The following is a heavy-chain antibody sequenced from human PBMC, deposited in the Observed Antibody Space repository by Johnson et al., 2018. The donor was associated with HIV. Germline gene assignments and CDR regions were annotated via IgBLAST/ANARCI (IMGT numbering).Heavy chain of an antibody. CDR1: GFTFSRYW. V-gene: IGHV3-74*01. CDR3: ARERDYYDSSGYWVDAFDI. J-gene: IGHJ3*02. Sequence: VQVVESWGGVVQPGRSLRLSCAASGFTFSRYWMHWVRQASGKGLVWVSGINSDGSTTTYADSVKGRFTISRDNAKNTLYLQINSLRAEDTAVYYCARERDYYDSSGYWVDAFDIWGQGTMVTVSS. D-gene: IGHD3-22*01. CDR2: INSDGSTT.